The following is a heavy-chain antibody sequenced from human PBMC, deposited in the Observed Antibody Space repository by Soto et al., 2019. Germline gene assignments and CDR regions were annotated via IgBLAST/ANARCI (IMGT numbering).Heavy chain of an antibody. CDR1: GRSITGGGYS. J-gene: IGHJ3*02. CDR2: IYHSGST. Sequence: TLSLTCTVSGRSITGGGYSWSCLRQPPGKGLEWIGYIYHSGSTYYNPSLKSRVTISVDRSKNQFSLKLSSVNAADTAVYYCARSYTVEQDAFDIWGQGTMVTVSS. V-gene: IGHV4-30-2*01. CDR3: ARSYTVEQDAFDI. D-gene: IGHD4-17*01.